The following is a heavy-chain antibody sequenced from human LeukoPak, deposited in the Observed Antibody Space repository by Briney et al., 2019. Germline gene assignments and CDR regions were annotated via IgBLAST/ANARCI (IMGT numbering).Heavy chain of an antibody. CDR2: ISSSSSYI. Sequence: TAGGSLRLSCGVSGFTLSRYSMNWVRQAPGKGLEWVSSISSSSSYIYYAASVKGRFTISRDNAKNSLFLQMNSLRAEDTAVYYCARGPSGYHNTGGQGTLVTVSS. J-gene: IGHJ4*02. CDR1: GFTLSRYS. D-gene: IGHD5-12*01. CDR3: ARGPSGYHNT. V-gene: IGHV3-21*01.